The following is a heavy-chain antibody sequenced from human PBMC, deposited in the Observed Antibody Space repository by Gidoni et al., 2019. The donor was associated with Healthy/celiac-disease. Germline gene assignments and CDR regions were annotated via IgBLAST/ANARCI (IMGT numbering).Heavy chain of an antibody. J-gene: IGHJ6*02. CDR1: GGSISSSSYY. D-gene: IGHD1-26*01. Sequence: QLQLQESGPGLVKPSETLSLTCTVSGGSISSSSYYWGWIRQPPGKGLEWIGSIYYSGSTYYNPSLKSRVTISVDTSKNQFSLKLSSVTAADTAVYYCARHIPSGSYYYYYGMDVWGQGTTVTVSS. CDR3: ARHIPSGSYYYYYGMDV. V-gene: IGHV4-39*01. CDR2: IYYSGST.